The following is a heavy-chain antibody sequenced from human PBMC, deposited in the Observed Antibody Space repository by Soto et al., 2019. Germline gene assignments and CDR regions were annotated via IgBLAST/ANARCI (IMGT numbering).Heavy chain of an antibody. J-gene: IGHJ5*02. V-gene: IGHV1-69*02. CDR3: ATKTAQRGFDP. CDR2: IIPILGIA. CDR1: GGTFSSYT. Sequence: QVQLVQSGAEVKKPGSSVKVSCKASGGTFSSYTISWVRQAPGQGLEWMGRIIPILGIANYAQKFQGRVTITADKSTSTAYMELSSLRSEDTAVYYCATKTAQRGFDPWGQGTLVTVSS.